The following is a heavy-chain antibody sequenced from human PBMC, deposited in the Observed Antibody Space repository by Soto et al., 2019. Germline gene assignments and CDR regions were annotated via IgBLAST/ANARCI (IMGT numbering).Heavy chain of an antibody. CDR2: IRSKANSYAT. CDR1: GFTFSGSA. J-gene: IGHJ4*02. CDR3: TRQSRGGIAVADY. D-gene: IGHD6-19*01. Sequence: EVQLVESGGGLVQPGGSMKLSCAASGFTFSGSAMHWVRQASGKGLEWVGRIRSKANSYATAYAASVKGRFTISRDDSKNTAYLQMNSLKTEDTAVYYCTRQSRGGIAVADYWGQGTLVTVSS. V-gene: IGHV3-73*02.